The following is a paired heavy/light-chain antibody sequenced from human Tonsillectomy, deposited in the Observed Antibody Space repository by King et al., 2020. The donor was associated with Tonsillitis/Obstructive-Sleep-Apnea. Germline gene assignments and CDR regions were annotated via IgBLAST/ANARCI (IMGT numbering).Light chain of an antibody. Sequence: QSVLTQPPSASGTPGQRVTISCSGSSSNIGSNTVNWYQQLPGTAPKLLIYDNNQRPSGVPDRFSGSKSGTSASLAISGLQSEDEADYYCAAWDDNLSSGVFGGGTRLTVL. CDR2: DNN. V-gene: IGLV1-44*01. CDR1: SSNIGSNT. CDR3: AAWDDNLSSGV. J-gene: IGLJ3*02.
Heavy chain of an antibody. J-gene: IGHJ3*01. CDR1: GFTFSTYH. V-gene: IGHV3-21*01. CDR2: INSGSTHI. CDR3: ARGRCSGSSCLLRYDGFDL. Sequence: EVQLVESGGGLVKPGGSLRLSCAASGFTFSTYHMTWVRQAPGKGLEWVSSINSGSTHIYYADSVKGRFTISRDNAKNSLYLQMNSLGAEDTAVYYCARGRCSGSSCLLRYDGFDLWGQGTMVTVSS. D-gene: IGHD2-15*01.